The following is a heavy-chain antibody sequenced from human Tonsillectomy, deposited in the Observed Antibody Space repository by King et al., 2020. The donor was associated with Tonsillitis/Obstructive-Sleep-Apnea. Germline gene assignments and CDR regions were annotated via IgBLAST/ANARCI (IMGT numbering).Heavy chain of an antibody. CDR3: ARRAGEEYRSSEFDY. CDR1: GGSFSGYY. Sequence: VQLQQWGAGLLKPSETLSLTCAVYGGSFSGYYWSWIRQPPGKGLEWIGEINHSGSTNSNPSLKSPVTISVNTSKKQFSLKLSSGTAADTAVFYCARRAGEEYRSSEFDYWGQGTLVTVSS. CDR2: INHSGST. D-gene: IGHD6-6*01. V-gene: IGHV4-34*01. J-gene: IGHJ4*02.